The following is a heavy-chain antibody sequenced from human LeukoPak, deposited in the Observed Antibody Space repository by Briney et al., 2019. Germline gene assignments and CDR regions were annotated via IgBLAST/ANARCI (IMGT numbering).Heavy chain of an antibody. D-gene: IGHD3-16*01. Sequence: SGGSLRLSCAASGFTFSSYWMSWVRQAPGKGLEWVANIKQDGSEKYYVGSVKGRSTISRDNSKNTLYLQMNSLRAEDTAVYYCAKDSLADIDYWGQGTLVTVSS. J-gene: IGHJ4*02. CDR3: AKDSLADIDY. CDR1: GFTFSSYW. CDR2: IKQDGSEK. V-gene: IGHV3-7*01.